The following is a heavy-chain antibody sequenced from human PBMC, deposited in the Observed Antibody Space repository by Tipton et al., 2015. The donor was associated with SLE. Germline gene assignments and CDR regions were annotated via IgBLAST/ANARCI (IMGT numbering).Heavy chain of an antibody. J-gene: IGHJ3*02. Sequence: TLSLTCTVSGGSISSYYWSWIRQPPGKGLEWIGYIYTSGSTNYNPSLKSRVTISVDTSKNQFSLKLSSVTAADTAVYYCASLSMAVAVNGAFDIWGQGTMVTVSS. V-gene: IGHV4-4*09. CDR3: ASLSMAVAVNGAFDI. D-gene: IGHD6-19*01. CDR2: IYTSGST. CDR1: GGSISSYY.